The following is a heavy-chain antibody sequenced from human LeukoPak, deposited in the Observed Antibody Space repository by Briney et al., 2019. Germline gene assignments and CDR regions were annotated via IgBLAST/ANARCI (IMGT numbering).Heavy chain of an antibody. Sequence: GGSLRLSCAASGFTFSSYSMNWVRQAPGKGLEWVSSISSSSSYIYYADSVKGRFTISRDNAKNSLYLQMNSLRAEDTAVYYCARVGPSSTSCYYWGQGTPVTVSS. CDR1: GFTFSSYS. CDR3: ARVGPSSTSCYY. V-gene: IGHV3-21*01. CDR2: ISSSSSYI. J-gene: IGHJ4*02. D-gene: IGHD2-2*01.